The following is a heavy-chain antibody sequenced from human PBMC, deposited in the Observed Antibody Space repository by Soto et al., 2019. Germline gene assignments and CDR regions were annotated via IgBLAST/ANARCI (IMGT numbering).Heavy chain of an antibody. V-gene: IGHV3-30*04. CDR2: ISYDGRNK. CDR1: GFTFSSYA. D-gene: IGHD6-6*01. Sequence: ESGGGVVQPGRSLRLSCAASGFTFSSYAMHWVRQAPGKGLEWVAVISYDGRNKYYAESVKGRFTISRDNSNTLYVQLNSLRAEDTAVYYCARERVEYGDFQFYGMDVWGQGTTVTVSS. CDR3: ARERVEYGDFQFYGMDV. J-gene: IGHJ6*02.